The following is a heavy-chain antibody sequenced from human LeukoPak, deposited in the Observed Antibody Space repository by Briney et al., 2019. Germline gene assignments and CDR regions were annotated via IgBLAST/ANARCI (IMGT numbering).Heavy chain of an antibody. V-gene: IGHV1-46*01. CDR1: GYTFTSYY. Sequence: ASVKVSCKASGYTFTSYYMHWVRQAPGQGLEWMGMINPSTGSTIYAQRFQGRITMTRDTSIRTLYMELSSLRSEDTAVYYCARLGPVNYWGQGTLVTVSS. CDR3: ARLGPVNY. J-gene: IGHJ4*02. CDR2: INPSTGST.